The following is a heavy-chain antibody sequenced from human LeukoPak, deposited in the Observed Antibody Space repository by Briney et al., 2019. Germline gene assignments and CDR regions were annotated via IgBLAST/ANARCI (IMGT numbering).Heavy chain of an antibody. CDR1: GFSFSSSA. D-gene: IGHD5-12*01. CDR2: ISTSGVTT. J-gene: IGHJ4*02. Sequence: PGGSLRLSCAASGFSFSSSAMSWVRQAPGKGLEWVSAISTSGVTTYYADSVKGRFTISRDNAKNSLFLQMNSLRAEDTAVYYSARAGHSAYKSGGDYWGQGTLVTVSS. CDR3: ARAGHSAYKSGGDY. V-gene: IGHV3-23*01.